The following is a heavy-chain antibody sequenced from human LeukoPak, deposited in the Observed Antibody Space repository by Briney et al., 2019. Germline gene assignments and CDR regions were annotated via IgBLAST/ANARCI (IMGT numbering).Heavy chain of an antibody. CDR1: GFTFSTYW. D-gene: IGHD2-2*01. CDR2: ISGSGGST. J-gene: IGHJ6*03. V-gene: IGHV3-23*01. Sequence: GGSLRLSCAASGFTFSTYWMTWVRQAPGKGLEWVSAISGSGGSTYYADSVKGRFTISRDNSKNTLYLQMNSLRAEDTAVYYCAKDSGPKSRYQLLWSSSYYYYYMDVWGKGTTVTVSS. CDR3: AKDSGPKSRYQLLWSSSYYYYYMDV.